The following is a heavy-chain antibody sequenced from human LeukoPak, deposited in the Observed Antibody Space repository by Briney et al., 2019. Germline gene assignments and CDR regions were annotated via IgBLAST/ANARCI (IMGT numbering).Heavy chain of an antibody. J-gene: IGHJ4*02. CDR1: GFTVSTNY. CDR3: ASILRSSSGYYFDY. CDR2: ILSGDTT. Sequence: GGSLRLSCAASGFTVSTNYMSWVRQAPGKGLEWVSVILSGDTTFYADSVRGKFTISRDNSKNTLYLQMNSLRAEDTAVYYCASILRSSSGYYFDYWGQGTLVTVSS. D-gene: IGHD3-10*01. V-gene: IGHV3-66*01.